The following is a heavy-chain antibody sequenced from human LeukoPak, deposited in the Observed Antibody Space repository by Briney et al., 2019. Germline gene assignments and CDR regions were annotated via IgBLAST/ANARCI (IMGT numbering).Heavy chain of an antibody. D-gene: IGHD3-22*01. V-gene: IGHV3-23*01. Sequence: GGSLRLSCAASGFTFSSYAMSWVRQAPGKGLEWVSAISGSDGSTYYADSVKGRFTISRDNSKNTLYLQMNSLRAEDTAVYYCAKDRVPAYYDSSGAFDYWGQGTLVTVSS. J-gene: IGHJ4*02. CDR3: AKDRVPAYYDSSGAFDY. CDR1: GFTFSSYA. CDR2: ISGSDGST.